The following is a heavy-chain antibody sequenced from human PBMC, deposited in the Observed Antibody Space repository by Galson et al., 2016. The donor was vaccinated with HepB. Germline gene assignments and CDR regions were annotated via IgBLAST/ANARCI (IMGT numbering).Heavy chain of an antibody. D-gene: IGHD1-14*01. CDR1: GFTFGNYA. V-gene: IGHV3-49*04. J-gene: IGHJ4*02. CDR3: TKNWNHAEES. CDR2: ISIKTFGGTP. Sequence: SLRLSCATSGFTFGNYALSWVRQAPGKGLEWVGYISIKTFGGTPEYAASVRGRFTISRDDSQSIAYLQMNSLKTEDTAVYYCTKNWNHAEESWGQGTLVTVFS.